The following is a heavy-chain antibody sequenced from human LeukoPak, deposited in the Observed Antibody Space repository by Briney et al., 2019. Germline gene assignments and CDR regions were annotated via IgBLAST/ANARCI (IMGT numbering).Heavy chain of an antibody. J-gene: IGHJ3*02. Sequence: SETLSLTCTVSGGSISSYYWSWIRQPPGKGLEGIGYIYYSGSTNYNPSLKSRVTISVDTSKNQFSLKLSSVTAADTAVCYCARVEVGAGHAFDIWGQGTMVTVSS. CDR2: IYYSGST. V-gene: IGHV4-59*01. D-gene: IGHD1-26*01. CDR1: GGSISSYY. CDR3: ARVEVGAGHAFDI.